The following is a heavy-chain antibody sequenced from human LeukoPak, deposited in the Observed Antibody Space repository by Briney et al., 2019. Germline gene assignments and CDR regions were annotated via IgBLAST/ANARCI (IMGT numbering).Heavy chain of an antibody. CDR2: ISSSSSYI. CDR1: GFTFSSYS. V-gene: IGHV3-21*01. D-gene: IGHD5-24*01. CDR3: ARETRDGYNLIDY. Sequence: GGSLRLSCAASGFTFSSYSMNWVRQAPGKGLEWVSSISSSSSYIYYADSVKGRFTISRDNAKNSLYLQMNSLRAEDTAVYYCARETRDGYNLIDYWGQGTLVTVSS. J-gene: IGHJ4*02.